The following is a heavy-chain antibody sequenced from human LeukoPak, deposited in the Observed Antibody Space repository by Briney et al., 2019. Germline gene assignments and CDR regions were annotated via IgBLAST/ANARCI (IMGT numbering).Heavy chain of an antibody. CDR2: INHSGST. Sequence: SETLSLTCAVSGDSISISNWWSWVRQPPGKGLEWIGEINHSGSTNYNPSLKRRVTISSVTAADTAVYYCARAPNHYYDYVWRSYRYDAFDIWGQGTMVTVSS. J-gene: IGHJ3*02. D-gene: IGHD3-16*02. CDR1: GDSISISNW. CDR3: SYRYDAFDI. V-gene: IGHV4-4*02.